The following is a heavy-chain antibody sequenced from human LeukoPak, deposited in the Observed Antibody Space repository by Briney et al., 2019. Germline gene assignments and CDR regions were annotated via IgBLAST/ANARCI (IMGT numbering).Heavy chain of an antibody. CDR3: ARGYGDYAY. Sequence: ASVKVSCKASGYTFTGYYMHWVRQAPGQGLEWMGWINPNSGGTNYAQDFHGRVTMTRDTSTSTVYMELSSLRSEDTAVYYCARGYGDYAYWGQGTLVTVSS. CDR1: GYTFTGYY. D-gene: IGHD4-17*01. CDR2: INPNSGGT. J-gene: IGHJ4*02. V-gene: IGHV1-2*02.